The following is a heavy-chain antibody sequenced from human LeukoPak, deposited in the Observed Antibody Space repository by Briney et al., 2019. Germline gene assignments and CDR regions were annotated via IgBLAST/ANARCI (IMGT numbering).Heavy chain of an antibody. CDR3: ATQHYGSGSYYPRPYYYYYMDV. J-gene: IGHJ6*03. Sequence: GGSLRLSCAASGFTFSSYWMHWVRQVPGKGLVWVSRINSDGSSTSYADSVKGRFTISRDNAKNTLYLQMNSLRAEDTAVYYCATQHYGSGSYYPRPYYYYYMDVWGKGTTVTVSS. CDR2: INSDGSST. V-gene: IGHV3-74*01. CDR1: GFTFSSYW. D-gene: IGHD3-10*01.